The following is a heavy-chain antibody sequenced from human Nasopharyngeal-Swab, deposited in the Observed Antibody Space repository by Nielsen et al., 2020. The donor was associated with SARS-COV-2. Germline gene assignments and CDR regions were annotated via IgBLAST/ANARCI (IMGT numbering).Heavy chain of an antibody. D-gene: IGHD6-13*01. CDR3: ARDAKAAADYFDY. CDR2: IIPIFGTA. Sequence: SVKVSCKASGGTFSSYAISWVRQAPGQGLEWMGGIIPIFGTANYAQKFQGRVTITADESTSTAYMELSSLRSEDTAVYCCARDAKAAADYFDYWGQGTLVTVSS. J-gene: IGHJ4*02. V-gene: IGHV1-69*13. CDR1: GGTFSSYA.